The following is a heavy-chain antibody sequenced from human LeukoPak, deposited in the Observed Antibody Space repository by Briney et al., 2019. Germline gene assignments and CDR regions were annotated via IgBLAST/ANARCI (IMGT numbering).Heavy chain of an antibody. CDR3: ARGGNCSGGSCYLKDDAFDI. V-gene: IGHV4-34*01. CDR2: INHSGST. J-gene: IGHJ3*02. Sequence: SETLSLTCAVYGGSFSGYYWSWIRQPPGKGPEWIGEINHSGSTNYNPSLKSRVTISVDTSKNQFSLKLSSVTAADTAVYYCARGGNCSGGSCYLKDDAFDIWGQGTMVTVSS. D-gene: IGHD2-15*01. CDR1: GGSFSGYY.